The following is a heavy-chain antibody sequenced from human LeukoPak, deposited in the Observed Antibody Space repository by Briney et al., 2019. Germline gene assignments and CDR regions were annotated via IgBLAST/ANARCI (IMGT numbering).Heavy chain of an antibody. CDR3: AKTVRGYYDSTSFDD. CDR1: GFTFSSYA. CDR2: ISGSGGST. Sequence: PGGSLRLSCAASGFTFSSYAMSWVRQAPGKGLEWVSAISGSGGSTYYADPVKGRFTISRDNSKNTLYLQMNSLRAEDTAVYYCAKTVRGYYDSTSFDDWGQGTLVTVSS. V-gene: IGHV3-23*01. J-gene: IGHJ4*02. D-gene: IGHD3-22*01.